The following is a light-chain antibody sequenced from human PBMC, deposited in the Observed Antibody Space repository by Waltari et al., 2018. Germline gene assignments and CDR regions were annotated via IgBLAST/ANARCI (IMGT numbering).Light chain of an antibody. CDR2: GAS. CDR1: QSVSRA. CDR3: QHYLRLPVT. Sequence: EIVLTQSPGTLSLSLGERATVSCRASQSVSRALAWYQQKPGQAPRLLIYGASTSATGIPDRFSGSGSGTDFSLTISRLEPDDFAVYYCQHYLRLPVTFGQGT. V-gene: IGKV3-20*01. J-gene: IGKJ1*01.